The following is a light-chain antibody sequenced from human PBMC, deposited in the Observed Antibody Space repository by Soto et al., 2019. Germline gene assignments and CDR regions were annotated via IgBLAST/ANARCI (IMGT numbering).Light chain of an antibody. CDR1: QDIRNE. CDR3: LQDNNYPLT. CDR2: LAS. Sequence: ATQLTQSPPSLSASVGDTVNISCRASQDIRNELAWYQQKAGRAPTLLIYLASNLQSGVPRRFSGSGSGTEFTLTISSLQPEDFSTYYCLQDNNYPLTFGAGTRV. J-gene: IGKJ4*01. V-gene: IGKV1-6*02.